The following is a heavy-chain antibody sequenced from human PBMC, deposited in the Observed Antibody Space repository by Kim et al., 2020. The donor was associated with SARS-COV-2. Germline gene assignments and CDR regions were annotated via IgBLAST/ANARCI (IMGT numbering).Heavy chain of an antibody. CDR1: GYSFTSYW. CDR3: ARHLRQQLVWNPNANWFDP. J-gene: IGHJ5*02. D-gene: IGHD6-13*01. Sequence: GESLKISCKGSGYSFTSYWISWVRQMPGKGLEWMGRIDPSDSYTNYSPSFQGHVTISADKSISTAYLQWSSLKASDTAMYYCARHLRQQLVWNPNANWFDPWGQGTLVTVSS. V-gene: IGHV5-10-1*01. CDR2: IDPSDSYT.